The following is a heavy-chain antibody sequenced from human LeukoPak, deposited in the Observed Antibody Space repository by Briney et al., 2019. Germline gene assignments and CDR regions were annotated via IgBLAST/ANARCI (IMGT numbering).Heavy chain of an antibody. D-gene: IGHD3-10*01. Sequence: PSETLSLTCTVSGGSISSYYWSWIRQPPGKGLEWIGYIYYSGSTNYNPSLKSRVTISVDTSKNQFSLKLSSVTAADTAVYYCARVWGSGSSIDYWGQGTLVIVSS. CDR2: IYYSGST. CDR3: ARVWGSGSSIDY. V-gene: IGHV4-59*08. CDR1: GGSISSYY. J-gene: IGHJ4*02.